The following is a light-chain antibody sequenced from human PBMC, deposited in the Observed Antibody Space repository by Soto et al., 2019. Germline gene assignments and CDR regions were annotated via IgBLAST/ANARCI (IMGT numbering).Light chain of an antibody. Sequence: DIQMTQSPSSLSASVGDRVTVTCRTSQNIYNYLNLYQQKPGKAPKLLIYAASSVQSGVPLRFSGSGSWTDFTLTISSLQPEDFATYYCEQNYSTPVTLGQGTRLE. CDR1: QNIYNY. J-gene: IGKJ5*01. CDR3: EQNYSTPVT. CDR2: AAS. V-gene: IGKV1-39*01.